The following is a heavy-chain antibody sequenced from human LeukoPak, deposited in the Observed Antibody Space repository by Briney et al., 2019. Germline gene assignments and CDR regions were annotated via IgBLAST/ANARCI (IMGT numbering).Heavy chain of an antibody. D-gene: IGHD6-19*01. CDR2: IYSGGST. CDR3: ARAISSGWSFDY. J-gene: IGHJ4*02. Sequence: PGGSLRLSCAASGFTVSSNYMSWVRQAPGKRLEWVSVIYSGGSTYYADSVKGRFTISRDNSKNTLNLQMNSLRAEDTAVYYCARAISSGWSFDYWGQGTLVTVSS. V-gene: IGHV3-66*02. CDR1: GFTVSSNY.